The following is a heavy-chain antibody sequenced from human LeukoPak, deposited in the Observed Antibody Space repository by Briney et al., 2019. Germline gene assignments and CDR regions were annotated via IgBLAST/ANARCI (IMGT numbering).Heavy chain of an antibody. CDR1: GYTFTVHY. CDR3: ARSPGGAFDI. Sequence: ASVKVSCKASGYTFTVHYLHWVRQAPGQGPEWMGWFNPNSGDANYAQKFQGRVTMTRDTSISTAYMELSRLRSDDTAVYYCARSPGGAFDIWGQGTMVTVSS. V-gene: IGHV1-2*02. CDR2: FNPNSGDA. J-gene: IGHJ3*02. D-gene: IGHD3-16*01.